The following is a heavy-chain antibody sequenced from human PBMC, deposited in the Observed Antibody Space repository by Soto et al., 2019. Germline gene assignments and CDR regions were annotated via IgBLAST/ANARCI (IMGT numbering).Heavy chain of an antibody. J-gene: IGHJ6*02. CDR1: GYTFTSYD. V-gene: IGHV1-8*01. CDR2: MNPNSGNT. Sequence: ASVKVSCKASGYTFTSYDINWVRQATGQGLEWMGWMNPNSGNTGYAQKFQGRVTMTRNTSISTAYMELSRLRSEDTAVYYCARGSGLVYYYGMDVWGQGTTVTVSS. D-gene: IGHD3-10*01. CDR3: ARGSGLVYYYGMDV.